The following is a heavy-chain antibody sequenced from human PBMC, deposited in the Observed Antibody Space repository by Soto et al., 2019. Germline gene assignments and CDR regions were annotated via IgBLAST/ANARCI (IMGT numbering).Heavy chain of an antibody. V-gene: IGHV3-33*01. CDR1: GFTFSSYG. Sequence: GGSLRLSCAASGFTFSSYGMHWVRQAPGKGLEWVAVIWYDGSNKYYADSVKGRFTISRDNSKNTLYLQMNSLRAEDTAVYYCARSGPSYYDFWSGLSLGYWGQGTLVTVSS. CDR3: ARSGPSYYDFWSGLSLGY. D-gene: IGHD3-3*01. J-gene: IGHJ4*02. CDR2: IWYDGSNK.